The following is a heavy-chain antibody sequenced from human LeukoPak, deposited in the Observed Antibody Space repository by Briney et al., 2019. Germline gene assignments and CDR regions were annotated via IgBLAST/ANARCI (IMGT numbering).Heavy chain of an antibody. V-gene: IGHV3-11*01. J-gene: IGHJ6*02. CDR1: GFTFSDYY. Sequence: GGSLRLSCVACGFTFSDYYMNWIRQAPGRGREWVSYISGSGSDFYYADSVKGRFTISRDNAKNSLYLQMNSLRAEDTAVYYCARSIGSYCTMDVWGQGTTVTVSS. CDR3: ARSIGSYCTMDV. CDR2: ISGSGSDF. D-gene: IGHD2-15*01.